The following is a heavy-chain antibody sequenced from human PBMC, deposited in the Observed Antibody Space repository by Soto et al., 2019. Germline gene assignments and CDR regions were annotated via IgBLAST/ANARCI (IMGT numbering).Heavy chain of an antibody. CDR1: GYTFTSYA. V-gene: IGHV1-3*01. CDR2: INAGNGNT. J-gene: IGHJ4*02. Sequence: ASVKVSCKASGYTFTSYAMHWVRQAPGQRLEWMGWINAGNGNTKYSQKFQGRVTITRDTSASTAYMELNSLRTEDTAVYHCARDPGHDGNEYYTFDSWGQGTLVTVSS. CDR3: ARDPGHDGNEYYTFDS. D-gene: IGHD3-3*01.